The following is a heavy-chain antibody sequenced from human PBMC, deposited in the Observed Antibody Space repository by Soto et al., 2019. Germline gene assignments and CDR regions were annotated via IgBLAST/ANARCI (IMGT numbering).Heavy chain of an antibody. CDR3: ARTKTARSKYYYYSGMDV. D-gene: IGHD5-18*01. CDR1: GGSISSYY. J-gene: IGHJ6*02. CDR2: IYYSGST. V-gene: IGHV4-59*01. Sequence: SETLSLTCTVSGGSISSYYWSWIRQPPGKGLEWIGYIYYSGSTNYNPSLKSRVTISVDTSKNQFSLKLSSVTAADTAVSYCARTKTARSKYYYYSGMDVWGQGTTVTVSS.